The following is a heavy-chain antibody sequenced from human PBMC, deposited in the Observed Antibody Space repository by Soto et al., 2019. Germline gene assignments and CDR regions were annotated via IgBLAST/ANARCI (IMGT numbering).Heavy chain of an antibody. J-gene: IGHJ5*02. V-gene: IGHV3-7*01. CDR2: IKQDGSEK. CDR3: ARQILGSSTTFDP. Sequence: VQLVESGGGVVQPGRSLRLSCAASGFIFSNYYMSWVRQPPGKGLEWVANIKQDGSEKRYVDSVRGRFTISRDDAKNSLYLQMNSLRAEDTAVYYCARQILGSSTTFDPWGQGTLVIVSP. D-gene: IGHD1-26*01. CDR1: GFIFSNYY.